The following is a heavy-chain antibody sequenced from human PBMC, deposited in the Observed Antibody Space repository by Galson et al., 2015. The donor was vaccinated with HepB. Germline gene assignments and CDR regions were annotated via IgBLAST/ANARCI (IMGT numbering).Heavy chain of an antibody. CDR2: ISYDGSNK. V-gene: IGHV3-30*18. D-gene: IGHD3-16*02. J-gene: IGHJ6*03. CDR3: AKETDDYIWGSYRYYHYYYMDV. Sequence: SLRLSCAASGFTFSSYGMHWVRQAPGKGLEWVAVISYDGSNKYYADSVKGRFTISRDNSKNTLYLQMNSLRAEDTAVYYCAKETDDYIWGSYRYYHYYYMDVWGKGTTVTVSS. CDR1: GFTFSSYG.